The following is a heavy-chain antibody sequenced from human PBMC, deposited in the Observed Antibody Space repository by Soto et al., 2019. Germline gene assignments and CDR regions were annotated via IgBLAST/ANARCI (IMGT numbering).Heavy chain of an antibody. V-gene: IGHV1-69*13. Sequence: SVKVSCKASGGTFSSYAISWVRQAPGQGLEWMGGIIPIFGTTNYAQKFQGRVTITADVSTSTAYMELSSLRSEDTAVYYCAADGLTTKNDYWGQGTLVIVSS. CDR3: AADGLTTKNDY. J-gene: IGHJ4*02. D-gene: IGHD4-4*01. CDR2: IIPIFGTT. CDR1: GGTFSSYA.